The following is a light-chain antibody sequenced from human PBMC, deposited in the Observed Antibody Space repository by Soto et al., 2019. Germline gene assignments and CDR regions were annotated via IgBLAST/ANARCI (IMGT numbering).Light chain of an antibody. CDR1: QSVSSN. CDR3: QQNNNLPLT. Sequence: EIVMTQSPATLSVSPGERATLSCRASQSVSSNLAWYQQKPGQAPRLLIYGASTRATGIPARFRGSGSGTEFTLTISSLQSEDFALYYCQQNNNLPLTFGGGTKVEI. CDR2: GAS. V-gene: IGKV3-15*01. J-gene: IGKJ4*01.